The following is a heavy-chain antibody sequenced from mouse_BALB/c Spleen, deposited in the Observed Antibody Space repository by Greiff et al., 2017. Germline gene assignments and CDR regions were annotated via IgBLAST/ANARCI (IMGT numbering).Heavy chain of an antibody. J-gene: IGHJ3*01. D-gene: IGHD2-1*01. CDR1: GYTFTSYW. V-gene: IGHV1-52*01. CDR3: AREGGNYLLAWFAY. CDR2: IDPYDSET. Sequence: VQLQQPGAELVRPGASVKLSCKASGYTFTSYWMNWVKQRPEQGLEWIGRIDPYDSETHYNQKFKDTAILTVDKASSTAYMQLSSLTSEASAVYYCAREGGNYLLAWFAYWGQGTLVTVSA.